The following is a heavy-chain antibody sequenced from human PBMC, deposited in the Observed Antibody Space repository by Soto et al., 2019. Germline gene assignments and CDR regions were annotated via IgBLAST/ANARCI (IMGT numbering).Heavy chain of an antibody. CDR2: IIPMFGTA. Sequence: QVQLVQSGAEVKKPESSVKVSCKAPGGTFSTYAISWVRQAPGQGLEWMGGIIPMFGTANYAQRFQDRVTITGDASTNTVYMELSSLRSEDTAVYFCARGIQLWLRRINNGYSGWGQGTLVTVSS. J-gene: IGHJ4*02. D-gene: IGHD5-18*01. CDR1: GGTFSTYA. CDR3: ARGIQLWLRRINNGYSG. V-gene: IGHV1-69*12.